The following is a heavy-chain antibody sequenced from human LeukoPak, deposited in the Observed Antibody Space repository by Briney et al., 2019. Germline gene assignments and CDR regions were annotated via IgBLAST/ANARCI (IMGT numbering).Heavy chain of an antibody. CDR3: ARDFSGWYYFDY. CDR2: ISSSSSYI. D-gene: IGHD6-19*01. J-gene: IGHJ4*02. CDR1: GFTFSSYS. Sequence: GGSLRLSCAASGFTFSSYSMNWVRQAPGKGLEWVSSISSSSSYIYYADSVKGRFTISRDNAKNSLYLQMNSLRAEDTAVYHCARDFSGWYYFDYWGQGTLVTVSS. V-gene: IGHV3-21*01.